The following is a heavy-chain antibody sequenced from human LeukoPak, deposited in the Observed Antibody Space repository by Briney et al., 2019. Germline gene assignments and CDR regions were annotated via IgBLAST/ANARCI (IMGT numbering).Heavy chain of an antibody. J-gene: IGHJ4*02. CDR1: GFTFNSYS. D-gene: IGHD3-16*01. V-gene: IGHV3-21*01. CDR3: AGGPLPPCADY. Sequence: GSLRLSCAASGFTFNSYSMNWVRQAPGKGLEWVSSISSSSSYIHYADSVKGRFTISRDNAKNSLYLQMNSLRAEDTAVYYCAGGPLPPCADYWGQGTLVTVSS. CDR2: ISSSSSYI.